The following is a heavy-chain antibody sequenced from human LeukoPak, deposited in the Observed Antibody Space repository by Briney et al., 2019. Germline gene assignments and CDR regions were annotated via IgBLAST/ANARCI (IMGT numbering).Heavy chain of an antibody. CDR2: IYSGGNT. J-gene: IGHJ4*02. Sequence: GGSLRLFCAASGFTVSSNYLSWVRQAPGKGLECVSVIYSGGNTYYADSVKGRFTVSRDNSKNTLFLQMNSLRAEDTAIYYCAKERDYGPADYWGQGPLVTVSS. CDR3: AKERDYGPADY. V-gene: IGHV3-53*01. D-gene: IGHD4/OR15-4a*01. CDR1: GFTVSSNY.